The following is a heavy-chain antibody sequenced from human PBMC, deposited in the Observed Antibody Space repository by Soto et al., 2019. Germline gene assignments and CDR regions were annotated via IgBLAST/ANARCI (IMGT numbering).Heavy chain of an antibody. V-gene: IGHV3-30*18. J-gene: IGHJ6*02. D-gene: IGHD3-3*01. CDR1: GFTFSSYG. CDR3: AKDFRILRFLEWLSPARYGMDV. Sequence: GGSLRLSCAASGFTFSSYGMHWVRQAPGKGLEWVAVISYDGSNKYYANSVKGRFTISRDNSKNTLYLQMNSLRAEDTAVYYCAKDFRILRFLEWLSPARYGMDVWGQGTTVTVSS. CDR2: ISYDGSNK.